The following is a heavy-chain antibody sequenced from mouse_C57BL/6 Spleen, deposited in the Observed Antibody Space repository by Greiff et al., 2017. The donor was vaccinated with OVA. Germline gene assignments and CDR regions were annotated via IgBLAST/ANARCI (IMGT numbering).Heavy chain of an antibody. J-gene: IGHJ4*01. Sequence: EVKLVESEGGLVQPGSSMKLSCTASGFTFSDYYMAWVRQVPEKGLEWVANINYDGSSTYYLDSLKSRFIISRDNAKNILYLQMSSLKSEDTATYYCARDRGNHYAMDYWGQGTSVTVSS. V-gene: IGHV5-16*01. CDR2: INYDGSST. D-gene: IGHD2-1*01. CDR3: ARDRGNHYAMDY. CDR1: GFTFSDYY.